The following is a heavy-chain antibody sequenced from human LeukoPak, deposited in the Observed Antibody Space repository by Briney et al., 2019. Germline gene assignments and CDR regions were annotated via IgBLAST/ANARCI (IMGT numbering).Heavy chain of an antibody. D-gene: IGHD6-13*01. J-gene: IGHJ3*02. Sequence: GGSLRLSCAASGFTFSDYYMSWIRQAPGKGLEWVSYISSGGSSINYADSVKGRFTISRDNGRNSLYLQMNSLRAEDTAVYYCAREGRGSIAAITDGFDIWGQGTMVTVSS. CDR2: ISSGGSSI. CDR3: AREGRGSIAAITDGFDI. V-gene: IGHV3-11*01. CDR1: GFTFSDYY.